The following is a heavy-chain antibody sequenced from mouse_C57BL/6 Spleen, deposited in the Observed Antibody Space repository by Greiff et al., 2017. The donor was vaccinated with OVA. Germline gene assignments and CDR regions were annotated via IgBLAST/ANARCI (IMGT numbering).Heavy chain of an antibody. CDR2: IYYSGTI. V-gene: IGHV3-5*01. CDR3: ARGYGNYEAMDY. Sequence: VQLKESGPGLVKPSQTVFLTCTVTGISITTGNYRWSWIRQFPGNKLEWIGYIYYSGTITYNPSLTSRTTITRDTPKNQFFLEMNSLTAEDTATYDCARGYGNYEAMDYWGQGTSVTVSS. J-gene: IGHJ4*01. D-gene: IGHD2-1*01. CDR1: GISITTGNYR.